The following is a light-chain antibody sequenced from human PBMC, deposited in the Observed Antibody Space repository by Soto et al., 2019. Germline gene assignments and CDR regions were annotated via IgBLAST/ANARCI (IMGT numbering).Light chain of an antibody. V-gene: IGLV2-8*01. Sequence: QSALTQPPSASGSPGLSVTISCTGTSSDVGGYNFVSWYQQHPGKAPKLLIFEVSKRPSGVPDRFSGSKSGNTASLTVSGLQADDEADYYCSSYAGSNNWVFGGGTRSPS. CDR2: EVS. J-gene: IGLJ3*02. CDR3: SSYAGSNNWV. CDR1: SSDVGGYNF.